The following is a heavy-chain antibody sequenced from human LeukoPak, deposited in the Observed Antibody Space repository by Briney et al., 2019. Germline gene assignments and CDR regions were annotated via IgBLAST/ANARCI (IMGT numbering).Heavy chain of an antibody. J-gene: IGHJ4*02. V-gene: IGHV4-34*01. CDR3: ARGRVWGSYRYSSYFDY. D-gene: IGHD3-16*02. CDR2: INHSGST. Sequence: SETLSLTCAVYGGSFSGYYWSWIRQPPGKGLEWIGEINHSGSTNYNPSLKSRVTISVDTSKNQFSLKLSSVTAADTAVYYCARGRVWGSYRYSSYFDYWGQGTLVTVSS. CDR1: GGSFSGYY.